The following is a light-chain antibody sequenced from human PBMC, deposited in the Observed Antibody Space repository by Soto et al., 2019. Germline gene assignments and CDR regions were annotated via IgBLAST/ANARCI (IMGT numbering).Light chain of an antibody. CDR2: GAS. V-gene: IGKV3-20*01. CDR3: QRYGRSPPIT. Sequence: EIVMTQSPATLSVSPGERATLSFRSSQSVSSNLAWYQQKPGQAPRLLIYGASSRATGIPDRFSGSGSGTTFTLTISRLEPEDFAVYYCQRYGRSPPITFGQGTRLEIK. CDR1: QSVSSN. J-gene: IGKJ5*01.